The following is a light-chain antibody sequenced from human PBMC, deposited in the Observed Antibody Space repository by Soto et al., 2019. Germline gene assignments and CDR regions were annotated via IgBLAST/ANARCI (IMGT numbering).Light chain of an antibody. CDR1: QSVSSS. CDR2: GAS. J-gene: IGKJ5*01. V-gene: IGKV3-15*01. Sequence: EIVMTQFPGTLSVSPGERATLACRASQSVSSSLARYQQKPGQAPRLLIYGASTRAAGIPVRFSGSGSGTEFTLTITSLQSEDFADYYCQQYNNWPPITFGQGTRLETK. CDR3: QQYNNWPPIT.